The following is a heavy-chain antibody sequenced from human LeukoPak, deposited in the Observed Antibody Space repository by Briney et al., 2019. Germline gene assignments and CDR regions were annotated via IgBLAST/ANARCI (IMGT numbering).Heavy chain of an antibody. V-gene: IGHV3-74*01. CDR2: INSDGSST. J-gene: IGHJ4*02. CDR3: ALGGYYFDY. Sequence: SGGSLRLSCAASGFTFSSYWMHWVRHAPGKGLVWVSRINSDGSSTNYADSVKGRFTISRDNAKNTLYLQMNSLRAEDTAVYYCALGGYYFDYWGQGTLVTVSS. CDR1: GFTFSSYW. D-gene: IGHD4/OR15-4a*01.